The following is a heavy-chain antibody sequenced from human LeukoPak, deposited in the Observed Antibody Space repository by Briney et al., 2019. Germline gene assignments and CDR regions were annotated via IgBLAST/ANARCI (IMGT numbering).Heavy chain of an antibody. D-gene: IGHD2-2*01. CDR1: GFSLRTRGMC. Sequence: AAPTLVNPTQTLTLTCTFSGFSLRTRGMCVGCIRQPRGKALEWLARIDLDDDKYYSTSLKTRLTISKDTSKNQVVLTMTNMDPVDTATYYCARIRLGYEIDYWGQGTLVTVSS. CDR3: ARIRLGYEIDY. J-gene: IGHJ4*02. V-gene: IGHV2-70*11. CDR2: IDLDDDK.